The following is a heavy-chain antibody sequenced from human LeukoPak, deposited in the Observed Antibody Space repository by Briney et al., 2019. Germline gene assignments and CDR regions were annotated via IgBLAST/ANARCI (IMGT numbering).Heavy chain of an antibody. Sequence: GRSLRLSCAASGFTFSSYATHWVRQAPGKGLEWVAVISYDGSNKYYADSVKGRFTISRDNSKNTLYLQMNSLRGEDTAVYFCARDLYCGGDCYYFDYWGQGTLVTVSS. D-gene: IGHD2-21*02. V-gene: IGHV3-30-3*01. CDR2: ISYDGSNK. CDR3: ARDLYCGGDCYYFDY. CDR1: GFTFSSYA. J-gene: IGHJ4*02.